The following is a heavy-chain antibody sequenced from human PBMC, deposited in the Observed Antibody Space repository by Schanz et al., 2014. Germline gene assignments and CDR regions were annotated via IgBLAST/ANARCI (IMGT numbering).Heavy chain of an antibody. J-gene: IGHJ4*02. CDR2: ISYDGSDK. V-gene: IGHV3-30*18. CDR3: AKHVRSLTGNDY. Sequence: VQLVESGGGLVQPGGSLRLSCATSGLNFDYYGMNWVRQAPGKGLEWVAVISYDGSDKFHADSVKGRFTISRDNSKNTLYLQMNSLRVEDTAVYYCAKHVRSLTGNDYWGQGTLVTVSS. D-gene: IGHD3-9*01. CDR1: GLNFDYYG.